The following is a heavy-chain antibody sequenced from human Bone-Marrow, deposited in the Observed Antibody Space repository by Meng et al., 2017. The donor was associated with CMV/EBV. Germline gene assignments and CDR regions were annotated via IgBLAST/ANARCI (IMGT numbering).Heavy chain of an antibody. V-gene: IGHV3-21*01. CDR2: ISGSSSYI. CDR1: GFTFSTYG. D-gene: IGHD2-2*01. Sequence: SCETFGFTFSTYGMNWVRQAPGKGLEWVSSISGSSSYIYYADSVKGRFTISRDNAKNSLYLQMNSLRAEDTAVYYCARGTPKNCSSNSCYEGYWGQGTLVTVSS. CDR3: ARGTPKNCSSNSCYEGY. J-gene: IGHJ4*02.